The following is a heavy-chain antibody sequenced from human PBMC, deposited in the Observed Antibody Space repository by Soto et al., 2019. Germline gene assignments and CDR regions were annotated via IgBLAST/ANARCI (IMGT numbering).Heavy chain of an antibody. CDR2: ISSRSGYI. Sequence: PGGSLRLSCAASGFTFSAYSMSWVRQAPGKGLKGAPVISSRSGYIYFADSVKGRFTISRDNAKNSLYLQMSSLRAEDTAVYYCASRGGNCSNTSCPGWFDPWGLGTLVTVSS. V-gene: IGHV3-21*01. D-gene: IGHD2-2*01. CDR1: GFTFSAYS. CDR3: ASRGGNCSNTSCPGWFDP. J-gene: IGHJ5*02.